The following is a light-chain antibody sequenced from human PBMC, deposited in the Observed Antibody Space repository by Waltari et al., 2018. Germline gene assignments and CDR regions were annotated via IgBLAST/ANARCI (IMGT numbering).Light chain of an antibody. CDR1: SSNIGNHY. CDR2: DKN. V-gene: IGLV1-51*01. Sequence: HSVLTQPPSVSAAPGQDVTIFCSGSSSNIGNHYVSWYQQVPGTAPKLLIFDKNARPSGIPDRCSGSKAGTSATLDITGLQTGDEAHYYCATWDSSLSGGVFGGGTKVTVL. CDR3: ATWDSSLSGGV. J-gene: IGLJ2*01.